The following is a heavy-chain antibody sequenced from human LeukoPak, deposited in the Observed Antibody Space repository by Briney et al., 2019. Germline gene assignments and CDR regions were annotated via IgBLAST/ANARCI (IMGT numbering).Heavy chain of an antibody. Sequence: QPGGSLRLSCAASGFTFSSYAMTWVRQAPGKGLEWVSVISGSDGSTYYADSVKGRFTISRDNSKNTLYLQMNSLRTDDTAVYYCAKDYTGVMPVPHFNWFDSWGQGTLVTVSS. V-gene: IGHV3-23*01. CDR3: AKDYTGVMPVPHFNWFDS. CDR1: GFTFSSYA. CDR2: ISGSDGST. J-gene: IGHJ5*01. D-gene: IGHD3-16*01.